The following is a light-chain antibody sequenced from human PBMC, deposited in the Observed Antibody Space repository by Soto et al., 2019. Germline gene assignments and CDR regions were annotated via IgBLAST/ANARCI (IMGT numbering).Light chain of an antibody. CDR3: QHYNSYSEA. CDR1: QGIGNA. J-gene: IGKJ1*01. CDR2: KAS. V-gene: IGKV1-5*03. Sequence: DIQMTHSPSPXSXXXXXXXXISCRASQGIGNALGWYQQKPGKAPKLLIYKASTLKSGVPSRFSGSGSGTEFTLTISSLQPDDFATYYCQHYNSYSEAFGQGTKVDIK.